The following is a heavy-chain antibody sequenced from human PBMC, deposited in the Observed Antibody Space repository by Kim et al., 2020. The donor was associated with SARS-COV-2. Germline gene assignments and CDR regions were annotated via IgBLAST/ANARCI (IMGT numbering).Heavy chain of an antibody. V-gene: IGHV3-23*01. CDR1: GFTLSAYG. D-gene: IGHD1-26*01. CDR3: AEDGRWPKDAFDI. J-gene: IGHJ3*02. Sequence: GGSLRLSCAASGFTLSAYGMSWVRQAPGEGLEWVSAISGGSGVTYYPASVKGRFTISRDNSKNTLYLQMNGLRAEDTAVYYCAEDGRWPKDAFDIWGQGTMVTVSS. CDR2: ISGGSGVT.